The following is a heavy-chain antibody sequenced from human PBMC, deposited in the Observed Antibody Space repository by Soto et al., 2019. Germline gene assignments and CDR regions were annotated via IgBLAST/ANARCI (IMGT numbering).Heavy chain of an antibody. CDR3: ARGEMDTVPFDP. D-gene: IGHD5-18*01. V-gene: IGHV1-2*02. Sequence: HVQLVQSGAEVKKPGASVKVSCKASGYTFTGYYIHWVRQAPGQGLEYMGRINPNSGGTNFAQKFQGRVTLTRDTSIRSAYMEFSSLKSDDTAVYYCARGEMDTVPFDPWGQGTLVTVSS. J-gene: IGHJ5*02. CDR1: GYTFTGYY. CDR2: INPNSGGT.